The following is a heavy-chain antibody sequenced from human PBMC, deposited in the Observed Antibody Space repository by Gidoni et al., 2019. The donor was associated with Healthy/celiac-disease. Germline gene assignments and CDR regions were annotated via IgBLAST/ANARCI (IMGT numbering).Heavy chain of an antibody. CDR1: GFTSSSYS. J-gene: IGHJ3*02. D-gene: IGHD6-13*01. V-gene: IGHV3-21*01. CDR2: ISSRSSYI. Sequence: EVQLVESGGGLVKPGGSLRRSCAASGFTSSSYSLNWVRQAPGKGLGWVSSISSRSSYIYYADSVKGRFTISRDNAKNSLYLQMNSLRAEDTAVYYCARDLVAAAGTLSGAFDIWGQGTMVTVSS. CDR3: ARDLVAAAGTLSGAFDI.